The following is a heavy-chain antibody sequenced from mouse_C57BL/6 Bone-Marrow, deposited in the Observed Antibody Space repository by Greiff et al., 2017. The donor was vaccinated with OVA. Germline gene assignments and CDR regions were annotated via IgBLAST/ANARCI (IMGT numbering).Heavy chain of an antibody. D-gene: IGHD2-5*01. CDR1: GFTFSSYG. V-gene: IGHV5-6*01. CDR2: ISSGGSYT. J-gene: IGHJ1*03. Sequence: EVKLQESGGDLVKPGGSLKLSCAASGFTFSSYGMSWVRQTPDKRLEWVATISSGGSYTYYPDSVKGRFTISRDNAKNTLYLQMSSLKSEDTAMYYCARLHSNYWYFDVWGTGTTVTVSS. CDR3: ARLHSNYWYFDV.